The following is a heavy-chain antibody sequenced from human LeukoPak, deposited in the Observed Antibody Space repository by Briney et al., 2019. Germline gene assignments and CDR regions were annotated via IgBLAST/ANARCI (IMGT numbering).Heavy chain of an antibody. J-gene: IGHJ5*02. CDR2: ISWDGGST. D-gene: IGHD6-13*01. CDR3: AKDLTPTLLPLSYSHQGIDP. V-gene: IGHV3-43D*03. CDR1: GFTFDDYA. Sequence: PGGSLRLSCAASGFTFDDYAMHWVRQAPGKGLEWVSLISWDGGSTYYADSVKGRFTISRDNSKNSLYLQMNSLRAEDTALYYCAKDLTPTLLPLSYSHQGIDPWGQGTLVTVSS.